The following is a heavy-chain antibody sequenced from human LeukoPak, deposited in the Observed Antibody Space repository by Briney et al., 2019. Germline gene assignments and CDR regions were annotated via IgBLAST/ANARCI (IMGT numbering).Heavy chain of an antibody. V-gene: IGHV1-69*13. D-gene: IGHD3-22*01. CDR1: GGTFSSYA. J-gene: IGHJ4*02. CDR2: IIPIFGTA. Sequence: ASVKVSCTASGGTFSSYAISWVRQAPGQGLEWMGGIIPIFGTANYAQKFQGRVTITADESTSTAYMELSSLRSEDTAVYYCASTIDYYDSSGYFRDVDYWGQGTLVTVSS. CDR3: ASTIDYYDSSGYFRDVDY.